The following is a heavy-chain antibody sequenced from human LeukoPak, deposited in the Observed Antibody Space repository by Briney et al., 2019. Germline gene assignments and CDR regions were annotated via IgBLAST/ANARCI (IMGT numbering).Heavy chain of an antibody. J-gene: IGHJ5*02. D-gene: IGHD6-6*01. CDR1: GFTFSSYA. Sequence: PGGSLRLSCAASGFTFSSYAMHWVRQAPGKGLEWVAVISYDGSNKYYADSVKGRFTISRDNSKNTLYLQMNSLRAEDTAVYYCARDTVIPNSIAARPSGWFDPWGQGTLVTVSS. CDR2: ISYDGSNK. CDR3: ARDTVIPNSIAARPSGWFDP. V-gene: IGHV3-30*11.